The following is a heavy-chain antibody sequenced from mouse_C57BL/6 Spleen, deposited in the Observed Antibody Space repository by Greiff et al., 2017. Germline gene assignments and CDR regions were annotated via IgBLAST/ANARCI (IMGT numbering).Heavy chain of an antibody. CDR3: ARGTYYSNLGAMDY. CDR2: IDPSYSYT. V-gene: IGHV1-69*01. D-gene: IGHD2-5*01. Sequence: VQLQQPGAELVMPGASVKLSCKASGYTFTSYWMHWVKQRPGQGLEWIGEIDPSYSYTNYNQKFKGKSTLTVDKSSSTAYMQLSSLTSEDSAVYYCARGTYYSNLGAMDYWGQGTSVTVSS. CDR1: GYTFTSYW. J-gene: IGHJ4*01.